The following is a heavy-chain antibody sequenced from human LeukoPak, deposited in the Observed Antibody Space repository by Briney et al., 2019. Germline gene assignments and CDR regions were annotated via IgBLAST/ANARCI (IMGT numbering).Heavy chain of an antibody. CDR1: GFTFSSYN. J-gene: IGHJ6*04. CDR2: ISSSSSYI. CDR3: AELGITMIGGV. D-gene: IGHD3-10*02. Sequence: GGSLRLSCAASGFTFSSYNMNWVRQPPGKGLEWVSSISSSSSYIYYADSVKGRFTISRDNAKNSLYLQMNSLRAEDTAVYYCAELGITMIGGVWGKGTTVTISS. V-gene: IGHV3-21*01.